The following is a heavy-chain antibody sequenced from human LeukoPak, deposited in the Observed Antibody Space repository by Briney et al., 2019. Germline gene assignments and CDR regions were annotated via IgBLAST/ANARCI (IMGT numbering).Heavy chain of an antibody. J-gene: IGHJ4*02. CDR1: GFTVSSNY. Sequence: PGGSLRLSCAASGFTVSSNYMSWVRQAPGKGLEWVSVIYSGGSTYYADSVKGRFTISRDNSKNTLYLQMNSLRAEDTAVYYCARDGGSSWYPQFDYWGQGTLVTVSS. CDR2: IYSGGST. D-gene: IGHD6-13*01. CDR3: ARDGGSSWYPQFDY. V-gene: IGHV3-66*01.